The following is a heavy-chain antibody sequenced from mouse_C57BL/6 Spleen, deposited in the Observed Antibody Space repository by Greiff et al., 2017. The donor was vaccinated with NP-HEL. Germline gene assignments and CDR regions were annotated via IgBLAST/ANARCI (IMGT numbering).Heavy chain of an antibody. J-gene: IGHJ2*01. D-gene: IGHD1-1*01. CDR2: IDPETGGT. Sequence: QVQLQQSGAELVRPGASVTLSCKASGYTFTDYEMHWVKQTPVHGLEWIGAIDPETGGTAYNQKFKGKAILTADKSSSTAYMELRSLTSEDSAVYYCTRKGGNLDYWGQGTTLTVSS. V-gene: IGHV1-15*01. CDR1: GYTFTDYE. CDR3: TRKGGNLDY.